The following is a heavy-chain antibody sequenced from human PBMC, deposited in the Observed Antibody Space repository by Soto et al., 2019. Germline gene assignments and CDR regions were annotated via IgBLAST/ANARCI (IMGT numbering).Heavy chain of an antibody. CDR3: ARTPRAQMIVLEAATRFDY. CDR2: ISPYNGDT. J-gene: IGHJ4*02. V-gene: IGHV1-18*04. CDR1: GYTFTTYG. Sequence: QVQLVQSGAEVKRPGASVKLSCKASGYTFTTYGFNWVRQAPGQGLEWMAWISPYNGDTNYAQNFQGRVTLTTDTATSTAYMELRSLTSDDTAVYYCARTPRAQMIVLEAATRFDYWGQGTLGTVAS. D-gene: IGHD2-15*01.